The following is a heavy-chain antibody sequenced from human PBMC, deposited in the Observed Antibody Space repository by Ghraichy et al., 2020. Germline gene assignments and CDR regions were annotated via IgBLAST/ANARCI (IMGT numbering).Heavy chain of an antibody. Sequence: SETLSLTCAISGDSVSSNNVAWNWIRQSPSRGLEWLGRTYYESKWYNDYAVSVRSRITVNPDTSKNQISLQLNSLTPEDTAVYYCARGHNSAFYIWGQGTMVTVSS. D-gene: IGHD2/OR15-2a*01. CDR2: TYYESKWYN. CDR3: ARGHNSAFYI. J-gene: IGHJ3*02. CDR1: GDSVSSNNVA. V-gene: IGHV6-1*01.